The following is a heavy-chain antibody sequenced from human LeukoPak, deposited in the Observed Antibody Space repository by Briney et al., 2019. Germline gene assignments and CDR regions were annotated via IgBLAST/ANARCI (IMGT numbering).Heavy chain of an antibody. J-gene: IGHJ5*02. CDR2: VSYDGKNK. V-gene: IGHV3-30*18. CDR3: AKYSDYGHNGDWFDP. D-gene: IGHD4-17*01. CDR1: GFIFSNYG. Sequence: GGSLRLSCTASGFIFSNYGIHWVRQAPGKGLEWVAVVSYDGKNKYYADSVKGRFTISRDNSKSTVYLEMSSLRGEDTAVYYCAKYSDYGHNGDWFDPWGQGTPVTVSS.